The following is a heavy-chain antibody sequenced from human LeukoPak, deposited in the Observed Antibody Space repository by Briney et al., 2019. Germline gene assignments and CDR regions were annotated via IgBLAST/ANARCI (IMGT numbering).Heavy chain of an antibody. CDR3: ARLGYSSSWFPWTNDYYYYGMDV. Sequence: GSLRLSCAASGFTFSSYAMSWVRQAPGKGLEWVSAISGSGGSTYYADSVKGRFTISRDNSKNTLYLQMNSLRAEDTAVYYCARLGYSSSWFPWTNDYYYYGMDVWGQGTTVTVSS. D-gene: IGHD6-13*01. J-gene: IGHJ6*02. CDR1: GFTFSSYA. V-gene: IGHV3-23*01. CDR2: ISGSGGST.